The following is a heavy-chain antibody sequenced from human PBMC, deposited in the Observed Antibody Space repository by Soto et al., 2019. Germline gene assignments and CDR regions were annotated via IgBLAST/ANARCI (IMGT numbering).Heavy chain of an antibody. CDR3: ARAYYGMDV. CDR1: GSTFTSYD. CDR2: MDPNSGNT. J-gene: IGHJ6*02. Sequence: ASLQVSCKASGSTFTSYDITWVRQATGQGLDWMGWMDPNSGNTRYAQKFQGRVTMTRNTSISTADTEVSRLRSNDTAVYYGARAYYGMDVWGQGT. V-gene: IGHV1-8*01.